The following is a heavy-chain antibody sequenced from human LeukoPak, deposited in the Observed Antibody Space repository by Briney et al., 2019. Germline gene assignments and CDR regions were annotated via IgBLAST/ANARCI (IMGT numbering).Heavy chain of an antibody. CDR1: GYTFTSYD. D-gene: IGHD6-6*01. CDR2: MNPNSGNT. V-gene: IGHV1-8*01. Sequence: ASVKVSCKASGYTFTSYDINWVRQATGQGLEWMGWMNPNSGNTGYAQKLQGRVTMTTDTSTSTAYMELRSLRSDDTAVYYCARGLEYSSSSGENYWGQGTLVTVSS. J-gene: IGHJ4*02. CDR3: ARGLEYSSSSGENY.